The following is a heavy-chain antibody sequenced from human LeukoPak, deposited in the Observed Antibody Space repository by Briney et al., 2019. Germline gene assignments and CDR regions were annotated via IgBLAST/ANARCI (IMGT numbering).Heavy chain of an antibody. D-gene: IGHD2-2*01. CDR1: GGFISSYY. J-gene: IGHJ3*02. CDR2: IYYSGST. V-gene: IGHV4-59*08. CDR3: ARWPPDIVVVPAASFAFDI. Sequence: SETLSLTCTVSGGFISSYYWSWIRQPPGKGLEWIGYIYYSGSTNYNPSLKSRVTISVDTSKNQFSLKLSSVTAADTAVYYCARWPPDIVVVPAASFAFDIWGQGTMVTVSS.